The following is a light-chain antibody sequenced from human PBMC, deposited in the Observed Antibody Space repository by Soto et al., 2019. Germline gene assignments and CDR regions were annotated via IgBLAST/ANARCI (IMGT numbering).Light chain of an antibody. J-gene: IGKJ1*01. CDR1: QSISSSY. V-gene: IGKV3-20*01. CDR3: QQYTDSRT. Sequence: EIVLTQSPGTLSLSPGERATLSCRASQSISSSYLAWYQQKPGQAPRLLVYGVSSRASDVPDRFSGSGSGTDFTLTIRSLEPEDSAVYYCQQYTDSRTFGQGTKVEIK. CDR2: GVS.